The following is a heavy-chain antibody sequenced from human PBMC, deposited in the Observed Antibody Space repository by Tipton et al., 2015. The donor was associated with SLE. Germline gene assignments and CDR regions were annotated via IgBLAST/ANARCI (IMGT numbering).Heavy chain of an antibody. CDR1: GGSFSGYY. CDR2: INHSGGT. Sequence: TLSLTCAVYGGSFSGYYWSWIRQPPGKGLEWIGEINHSGGTNYNPSLKSRVTISVDTSKNQFSLKLSSVTAADTAVYYCASSELYCSSTSFYKAGKCQHWAQAALVIGS. V-gene: IGHV4-34*01. D-gene: IGHD2-2*02. J-gene: IGHJ1*01. CDR3: ASSELYCSSTSFYKAGKCQH.